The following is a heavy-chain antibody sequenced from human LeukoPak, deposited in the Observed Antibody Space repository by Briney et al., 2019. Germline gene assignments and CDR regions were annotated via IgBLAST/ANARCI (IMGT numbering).Heavy chain of an antibody. CDR1: GFTFSSYG. J-gene: IGHJ6*02. V-gene: IGHV3-33*01. Sequence: GGSLRLSCAASGFTFSSYGMHWVRQAPGKGLEWVAVIWYDGSNKYYADSMKGRFTISRDNSKNTLYLQMNSLRAEDTAVYYCAGADVFYYGMDVWGQGTTVTVSS. CDR3: AGADVFYYGMDV. CDR2: IWYDGSNK. D-gene: IGHD3-16*01.